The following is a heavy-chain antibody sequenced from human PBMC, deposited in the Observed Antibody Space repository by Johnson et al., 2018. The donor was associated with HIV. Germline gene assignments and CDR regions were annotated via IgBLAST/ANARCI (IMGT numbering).Heavy chain of an antibody. D-gene: IGHD6-6*01. Sequence: VQLVESGGGLVQPGRSLRLSCAASGFTFDDYAMHWVRQAPGKGLEWVSGISWNSGSIGYADSVKGRFTISRDNAKNSLYLQMNSLRAEDTAVYYCAREFRYSSSPAHYAFDIWGQGTMVTVSS. CDR1: GFTFDDYA. CDR2: ISWNSGSI. V-gene: IGHV3-9*01. J-gene: IGHJ3*02. CDR3: AREFRYSSSPAHYAFDI.